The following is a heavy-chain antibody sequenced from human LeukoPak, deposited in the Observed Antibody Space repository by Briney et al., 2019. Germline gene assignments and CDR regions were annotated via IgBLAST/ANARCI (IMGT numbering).Heavy chain of an antibody. V-gene: IGHV3-9*01. CDR3: AKGYSNFYYYYMDV. Sequence: GRSLRLSCAASGFTFDDYAMHWVRQAPGKGLEGVSGISWNSGSIGYADSVKGRFTISRDNAKNSLYLQMNSLRAEDTALYYCAKGYSNFYYYYMDVWGKGTTVTVSS. J-gene: IGHJ6*03. CDR2: ISWNSGSI. D-gene: IGHD4-11*01. CDR1: GFTFDDYA.